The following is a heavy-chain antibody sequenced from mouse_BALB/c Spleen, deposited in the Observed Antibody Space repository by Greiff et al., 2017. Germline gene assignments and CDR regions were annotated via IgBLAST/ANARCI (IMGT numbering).Heavy chain of an antibody. CDR2: ISSGSSTI. J-gene: IGHJ2*01. CDR1: GFTFSSFG. CDR3: ARDYRYPFDY. V-gene: IGHV5-17*02. Sequence: EVQVVESGGGLVKPGGSRKLSCAASGFTFSSFGMHWVRQAPEKGLEWVAYISSGSSTIYYADTVKGRFTISRDNPKNTLFLQMTSLRSEDTAMYYCARDYRYPFDYWGQGTTLTVSS. D-gene: IGHD2-14*01.